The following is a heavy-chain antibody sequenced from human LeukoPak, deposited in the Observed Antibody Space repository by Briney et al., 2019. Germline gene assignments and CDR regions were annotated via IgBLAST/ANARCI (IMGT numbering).Heavy chain of an antibody. CDR1: GFTFSSYW. CDR3: AREGTEDSSGYYYLDY. J-gene: IGHJ4*02. V-gene: IGHV3-74*01. CDR2: INSNGSST. Sequence: GGSLRLSCAASGFTFSSYWMHWVRQAPGKGLVWVSRINSNGSSTSYADSVKGRFTISRDNSKNRLYLQMNSLRAEDTAVYYCAREGTEDSSGYYYLDYWGQGTLVTVSS. D-gene: IGHD3-22*01.